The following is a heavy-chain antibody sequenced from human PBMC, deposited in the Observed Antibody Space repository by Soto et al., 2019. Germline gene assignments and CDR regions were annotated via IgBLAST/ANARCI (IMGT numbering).Heavy chain of an antibody. CDR1: GGSISSYY. Sequence: SETLSLTCTVSGGSISSYYWSWIRQPPGKGLEWIGYIYYSGSTNYNPSLKSRVTISVDTSKNQFSLKLSSVTAADTAMYYCARVGDSSGYYLFDYWGQGTLVTVSS. J-gene: IGHJ4*02. V-gene: IGHV4-59*01. CDR2: IYYSGST. D-gene: IGHD3-22*01. CDR3: ARVGDSSGYYLFDY.